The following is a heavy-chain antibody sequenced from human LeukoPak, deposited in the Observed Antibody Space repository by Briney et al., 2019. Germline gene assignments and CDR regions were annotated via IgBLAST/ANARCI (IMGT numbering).Heavy chain of an antibody. CDR1: GFTFSSYE. CDR2: ISSSGSTI. V-gene: IGHV3-48*03. CDR3: ARARSSGSHRVVNAFDV. D-gene: IGHD1-26*01. J-gene: IGHJ3*01. Sequence: AGESLKISCAASGFTFSSYEMNWVRQAPGKGLEWVSYISSSGSTIYYADSVKGRFTISRDNAKNSLYLQMSSLRAEDTAVYYCARARSSGSHRVVNAFDVWGQGTMVTVSS.